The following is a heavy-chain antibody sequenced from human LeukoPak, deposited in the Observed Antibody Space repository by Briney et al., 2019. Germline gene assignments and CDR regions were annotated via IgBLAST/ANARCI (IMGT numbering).Heavy chain of an antibody. D-gene: IGHD1-1*01. V-gene: IGHV4-59*01. CDR2: INYSGST. CDR1: GASITNSY. J-gene: IGHJ3*02. CDR3: ARDPLSTNDFDI. Sequence: SETLSLTCTVSGASITNSYWNWIRQSPGKGLEWIGYINYSGSTNYNPSLKSRVTISVDTSKNQFSLKLSSVTATDTAVYFCARDPLSTNDFDIWGQGTMVTVSS.